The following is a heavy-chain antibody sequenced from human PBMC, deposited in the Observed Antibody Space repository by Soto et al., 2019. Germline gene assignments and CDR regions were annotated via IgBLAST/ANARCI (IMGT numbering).Heavy chain of an antibody. V-gene: IGHV3-23*01. CDR3: ATGRGVNFYYGMDV. D-gene: IGHD3-10*01. Sequence: EVQLLESGGGLVQPGGSLRLSCAASGFTFSSYAMSWVRQAPGKGLEWVSAISGSGGSTYYADSVKGRFTISRASSKNTLYLQMTSLRAEDTAVYYCATGRGVNFYYGMDVWGQGTTVTVSS. J-gene: IGHJ6*02. CDR2: ISGSGGST. CDR1: GFTFSSYA.